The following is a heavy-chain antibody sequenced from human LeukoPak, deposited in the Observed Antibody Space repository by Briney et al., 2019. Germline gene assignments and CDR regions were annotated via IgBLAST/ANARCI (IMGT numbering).Heavy chain of an antibody. CDR1: GFTFSGSA. CDR2: IISKANSYVT. CDR3: AREAILTGYLFWYGAFDI. D-gene: IGHD3-9*01. V-gene: IGHV3-73*01. J-gene: IGHJ3*02. Sequence: GGSLRLSCAASGFTFSGSAMHCVRQAAGNGLGWVGRIISKANSYVTAYAASVTGRFTISRDDSRNTAYLQMHSLRAEDTAVYYCAREAILTGYLFWYGAFDIWGQGTIVTVSS.